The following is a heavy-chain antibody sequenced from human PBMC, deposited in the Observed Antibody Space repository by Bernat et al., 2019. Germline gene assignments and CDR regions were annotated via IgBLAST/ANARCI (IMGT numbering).Heavy chain of an antibody. Sequence: VQLLESGGGVVQPGRFLRLSCAASGFTFSSYGMHWVRQAPGKGLEWVAVIWYDGSNKYYADSVKGRFTISRDNSKNTLYLQMNSLRAEDTAVCYCARGVRGGSPPGGYWGQGTLVTVSS. CDR1: GFTFSSYG. V-gene: IGHV3-33*08. CDR3: ARGVRGGSPPGGY. CDR2: IWYDGSNK. D-gene: IGHD2-15*01. J-gene: IGHJ4*02.